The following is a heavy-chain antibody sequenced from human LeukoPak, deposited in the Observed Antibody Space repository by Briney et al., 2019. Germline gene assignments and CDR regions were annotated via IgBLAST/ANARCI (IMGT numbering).Heavy chain of an antibody. CDR3: VRTTNGPEH. CDR2: VSGDGRTT. V-gene: IGHV3-74*01. D-gene: IGHD2-8*01. CDR1: GFTFTSHL. J-gene: IGHJ1*01. Sequence: GGSLRLSCAASGFTFTSHLIHWVRQPPGKGLVWVSRVSGDGRTTNYADSVKGRFTISRDNAKNTVYLQMDSLRVEDTVVYYCVRTTNGPEHWGQGTLVTVSS.